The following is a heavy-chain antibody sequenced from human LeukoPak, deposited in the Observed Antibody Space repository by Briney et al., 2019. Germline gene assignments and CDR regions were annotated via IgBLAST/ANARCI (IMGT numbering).Heavy chain of an antibody. D-gene: IGHD3-22*01. V-gene: IGHV3-15*01. CDR2: LKSKTDGGTT. J-gene: IGHJ4*02. CDR3: TTRTKYYDSSAGYFDY. Sequence: PGGSLRLSCAASGFTFSNSWMSWVRQAPGKGLEWVGRLKSKTDGGTTDYAAPVKGRFTIPRDDSKNTLYLQMNSLKTEDTAVYYCTTRTKYYDSSAGYFDYWGQGTLVTVSA. CDR1: GFTFSNSW.